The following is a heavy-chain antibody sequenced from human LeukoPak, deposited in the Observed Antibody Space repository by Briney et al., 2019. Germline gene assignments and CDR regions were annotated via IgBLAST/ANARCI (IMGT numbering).Heavy chain of an antibody. V-gene: IGHV3-7*01. CDR1: VFTMSTYW. CDR2: IKQDGTEK. CDR3: AREMGLSDAFDF. D-gene: IGHD1-26*01. J-gene: IGHJ3*01. Sequence: PGGSLRLSCGASVFTMSTYWMSWVRQAPGKGLEWVANIKQDGTEKYYVDSAKGRFTISRDNAKNSVYLQMSSLSVEDTAVYYCAREMGLSDAFDFWGQGTMVTVSS.